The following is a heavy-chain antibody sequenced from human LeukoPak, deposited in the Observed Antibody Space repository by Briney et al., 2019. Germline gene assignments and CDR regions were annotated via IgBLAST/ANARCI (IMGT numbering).Heavy chain of an antibody. J-gene: IGHJ6*02. CDR3: ARDFYSSSWYGGDYYYGMDV. Sequence: TNYPQKLQGRVTMTTDTSTSTAYMELRSLRSDDTAVYYCARDFYSSSWYGGDYYYGMDVWGQGTTVTVSS. D-gene: IGHD6-13*01. CDR2: T. V-gene: IGHV1-18*01.